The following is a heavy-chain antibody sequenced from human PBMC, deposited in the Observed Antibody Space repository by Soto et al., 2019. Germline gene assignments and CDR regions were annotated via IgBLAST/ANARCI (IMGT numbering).Heavy chain of an antibody. CDR1: GGTFSSYA. D-gene: IGHD4-4*01. CDR2: IIPIFGTA. Sequence: AASVKVSCKASGGTFSSYAISWVRQAPGQGLEWMGGIIPIFGTANYAQKFQGRVTITADKSTSTAYMELSSLRSEDTAVYYCTRATVTTDYYYGMDVWGQGTTVTVSS. V-gene: IGHV1-69*06. CDR3: TRATVTTDYYYGMDV. J-gene: IGHJ6*02.